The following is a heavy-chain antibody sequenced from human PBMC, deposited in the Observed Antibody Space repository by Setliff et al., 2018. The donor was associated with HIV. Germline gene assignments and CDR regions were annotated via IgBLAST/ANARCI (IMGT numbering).Heavy chain of an antibody. D-gene: IGHD3-3*01. CDR1: GGSFTTYA. CDR3: VIDEGITLRILDQNGIDV. V-gene: IGHV1-69*05. J-gene: IGHJ6*02. Sequence: SVKVFCKASGGSFTTYALNWVRQAFGQGLEWMGGIIPVVGTPHYAQKFQGRVTMTTDESSTIAYMELSSLTSEDTAVYYCVIDEGITLRILDQNGIDVWGQGTTVTVSS. CDR2: IIPVVGTP.